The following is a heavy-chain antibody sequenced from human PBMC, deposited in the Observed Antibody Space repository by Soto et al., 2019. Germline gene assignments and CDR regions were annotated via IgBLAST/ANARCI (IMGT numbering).Heavy chain of an antibody. Sequence: SETLSLTCTVSGGSISSYYWSWIRQPPGKGLEWIGYIYYSGSTNYNPSLKNRVTISVDTSKNQFSLKLSSVTAADTAVYYCARDLWGYCGTDCYPLDVWGQGTTVTVSS. CDR1: GGSISSYY. CDR2: IYYSGST. V-gene: IGHV4-59*01. CDR3: ARDLWGYCGTDCYPLDV. D-gene: IGHD2-21*02. J-gene: IGHJ6*02.